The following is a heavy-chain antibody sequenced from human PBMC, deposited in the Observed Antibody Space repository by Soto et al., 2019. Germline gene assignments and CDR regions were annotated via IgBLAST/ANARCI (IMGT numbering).Heavy chain of an antibody. CDR2: ISYDGSNK. D-gene: IGHD2-2*01. J-gene: IGHJ6*02. Sequence: GGSLILSCAASGFTFSSYAMHWVRQAPGKGLEWVAVISYDGSNKYYADSVKGRFTISRDNSKNTLYLQMNSLRAEDTAVYYCARDWSDIVVVPAAITSPLYYYYYYGMDVWGQGTTVTVSS. CDR1: GFTFSSYA. CDR3: ARDWSDIVVVPAAITSPLYYYYYYGMDV. V-gene: IGHV3-30-3*01.